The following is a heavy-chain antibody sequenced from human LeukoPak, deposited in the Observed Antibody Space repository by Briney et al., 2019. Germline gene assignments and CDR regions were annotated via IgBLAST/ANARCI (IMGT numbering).Heavy chain of an antibody. V-gene: IGHV4-34*01. CDR2: INHRGST. D-gene: IGHD3-10*01. CDR1: GGSFSGYY. Sequence: SETLSLTCAVYGGSFSGYYWSWIRQPPGKGLEWIGEINHRGSTNYNPSLKSRVTISVDTSKNQFSLKLSSVTAADTAVYYCARRPMVRGVHPPYGMDVWGQGTTVTVSS. J-gene: IGHJ6*02. CDR3: ARRPMVRGVHPPYGMDV.